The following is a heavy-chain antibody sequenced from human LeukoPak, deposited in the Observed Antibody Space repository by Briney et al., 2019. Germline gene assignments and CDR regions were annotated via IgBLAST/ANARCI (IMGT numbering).Heavy chain of an antibody. CDR3: AKPRRAVAGTSPFDY. V-gene: IGHV3-30*18. Sequence: PGGSLRLSCAASGFTFSSYGMHWVRQAPGKGLEWVAVISYDGSNKYYADSVKGRFTISRDNSKNTLYLQMNSLRAEDTAVYYCAKPRRAVAGTSPFDYWGQGTLATVSS. CDR1: GFTFSSYG. J-gene: IGHJ4*02. D-gene: IGHD6-19*01. CDR2: ISYDGSNK.